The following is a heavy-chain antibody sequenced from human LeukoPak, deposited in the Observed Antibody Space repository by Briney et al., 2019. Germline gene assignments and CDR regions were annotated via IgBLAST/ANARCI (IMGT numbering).Heavy chain of an antibody. Sequence: GGSLRLSCAAPGYTFSSYSMNWVRQAPGKGLEWVSSISSSSSYIYYADSVKGRFTISRDNAKNSLYLQMNSLRAEDTAVYYCARVPLGYYFDYWGQGTLVTVSS. CDR1: GYTFSSYS. J-gene: IGHJ4*02. CDR2: ISSSSSYI. CDR3: ARVPLGYYFDY. D-gene: IGHD3-16*01. V-gene: IGHV3-21*01.